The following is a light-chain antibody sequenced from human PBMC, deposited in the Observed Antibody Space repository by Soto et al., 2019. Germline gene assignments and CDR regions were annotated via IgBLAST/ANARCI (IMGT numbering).Light chain of an antibody. Sequence: QSALTQPASVSGSPGQSITISCTGTSSDVGGYKFVSWYQQHPGKDPKLMIYEVSHRPSGVSNRFSGSKSGNTAYLTISGPQAEDEADYYCSSYSSSSTLYVFGTGTKVTVL. CDR1: SSDVGGYKF. J-gene: IGLJ1*01. CDR2: EVS. V-gene: IGLV2-14*01. CDR3: SSYSSSSTLYV.